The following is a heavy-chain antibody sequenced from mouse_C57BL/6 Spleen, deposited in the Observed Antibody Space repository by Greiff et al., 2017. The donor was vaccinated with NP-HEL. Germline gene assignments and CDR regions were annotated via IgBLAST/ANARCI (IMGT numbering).Heavy chain of an antibody. CDR2: INPSNGGT. CDR1: GYTFTSYW. CDR3: ARDPFYYGNWYFDV. Sequence: VQLQQPGTELVKPGASVKLSCKASGYTFTSYWMHWVKQRPGQGLEWIGNINPSNGGTNYNEKFKSKATLTVDKSSSTAYMQLSSLTSEDSAVYYCARDPFYYGNWYFDVWGTGTTVTVSS. V-gene: IGHV1-53*01. J-gene: IGHJ1*03. D-gene: IGHD2-1*01.